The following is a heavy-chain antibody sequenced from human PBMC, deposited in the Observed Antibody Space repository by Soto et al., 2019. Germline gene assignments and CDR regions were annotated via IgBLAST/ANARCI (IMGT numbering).Heavy chain of an antibody. CDR2: IYHTGST. CDR1: GDSINTNNW. J-gene: IGHJ4*02. V-gene: IGHV4-4*02. D-gene: IGHD7-27*01. CDR3: ARDPHWGLGD. Sequence: QVQLQESGPGLVKPSETLSLTCAVSGDSINTNNWWSWVRQPPGRGLEWIGEIYHTGSTNYNPSLKSRVTLSADRSKNQLSLRLNSVTAADTAVYFCARDPHWGLGDWGQGTLVIVSS.